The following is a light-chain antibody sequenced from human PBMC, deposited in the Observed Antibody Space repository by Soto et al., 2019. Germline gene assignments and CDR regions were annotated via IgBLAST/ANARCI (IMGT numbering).Light chain of an antibody. CDR2: GAS. V-gene: IGKV3-20*01. CDR1: QRVSSSF. CDR3: QLYGSSPLIT. J-gene: IGKJ5*01. Sequence: EIGLTQSPGTLSLSPGERTTLSCSASQRVSSSFLAWYQQKPGQAPRLLIYGASSRATGIPDRFSDSGSGTEFTLTISRLEREEFAVYYCQLYGSSPLITFGQGTRLEIK.